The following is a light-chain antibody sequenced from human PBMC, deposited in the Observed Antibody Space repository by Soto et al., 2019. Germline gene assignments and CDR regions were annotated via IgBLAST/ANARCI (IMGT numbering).Light chain of an antibody. CDR2: GPS. Sequence: EILLTQTPAILSASPGDAITLSCRASQRIGRDLAWYQQRRCQSPMLLIYGPSTRATGVPARFSGSGSGAESTLTISTLQAEDFAVYYCQQYNDWPPSFGGGTKVEI. CDR3: QQYNDWPPS. CDR1: QRIGRD. V-gene: IGKV3-15*01. J-gene: IGKJ4*01.